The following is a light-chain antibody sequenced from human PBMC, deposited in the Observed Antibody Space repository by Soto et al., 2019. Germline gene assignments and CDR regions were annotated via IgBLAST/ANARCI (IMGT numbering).Light chain of an antibody. J-gene: IGKJ1*01. V-gene: IGKV3-20*01. CDR2: NAS. CDR1: QSVSSSY. CDR3: QPCGSSPWT. Sequence: ENVLTQSPDTLSLSPGERATLSCRASQSVSSSYLAWYQQKPRQAPRLLIYNASSRATGIPDRFSGGGSKTDFALTISRLEPEDFAVYYCQPCGSSPWTFGRVTKVDIK.